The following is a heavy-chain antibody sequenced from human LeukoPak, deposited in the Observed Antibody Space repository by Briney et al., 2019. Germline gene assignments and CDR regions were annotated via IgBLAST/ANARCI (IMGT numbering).Heavy chain of an antibody. CDR2: ISSSGSII. V-gene: IGHV3-11*01. D-gene: IGHD2-2*02. CDR1: GGSISSYY. CDR3: AKFGNIYCSSTSCYKYFDY. Sequence: LSLTCTVSGGSISSYYWSWICQAPGKGLEWVSYISSSGSIIYYADSVKGRFTISRDNAKNSLYLQMNSLRAEDTAVYYCAKFGNIYCSSTSCYKYFDYWGQGTLVTVSS. J-gene: IGHJ4*02.